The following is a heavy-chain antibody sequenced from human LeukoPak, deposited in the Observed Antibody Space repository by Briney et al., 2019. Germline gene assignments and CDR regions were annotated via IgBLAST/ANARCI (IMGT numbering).Heavy chain of an antibody. J-gene: IGHJ3*02. V-gene: IGHV3-9*01. CDR1: GFTFEDYA. CDR3: AKDVAAAGTAFDI. D-gene: IGHD6-13*01. Sequence: GGSLRLSCAASGFTFEDYAMHWVRQAPGKGLEWVSGISWNSGSIGYADSVKGRFTISRDNAKNSLYLQMNSLRAEDTALYYCAKDVAAAGTAFDIWGQGTMVTVSS. CDR2: ISWNSGSI.